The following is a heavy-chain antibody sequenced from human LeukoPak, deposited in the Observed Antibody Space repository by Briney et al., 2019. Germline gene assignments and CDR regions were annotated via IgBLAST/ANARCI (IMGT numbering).Heavy chain of an antibody. V-gene: IGHV3-30*04. CDR1: GFTFSSSA. Sequence: GGSLRLSCAASGFTFSSSAMHWVRQAPGKGLEWVAVISYDGSNKYYADSVKGRFTISRDNSKNTLYLQMNSLRAEDTAVYYCARDGSPSPYDSSDLDYWGQGTLVTVSS. CDR3: ARDGSPSPYDSSDLDY. D-gene: IGHD3-22*01. J-gene: IGHJ4*02. CDR2: ISYDGSNK.